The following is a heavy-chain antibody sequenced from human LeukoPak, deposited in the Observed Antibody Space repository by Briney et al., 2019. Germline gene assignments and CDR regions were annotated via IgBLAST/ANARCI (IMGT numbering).Heavy chain of an antibody. CDR2: ISAYNGNT. CDR3: ARDGHCSGGSCYSVGPHYYYYYGMDV. V-gene: IGHV1-18*01. Sequence: ASVKVSCKASGYTFTSYGISWVRQAPGQGLEWMGWISAYNGNTNYAQKLQGRVTMTTDTSTSTAYMELRSLRSDDTAVYYCARDGHCSGGSCYSVGPHYYYYYGMDVWGQGTTVTVS. CDR1: GYTFTSYG. J-gene: IGHJ6*02. D-gene: IGHD2-15*01.